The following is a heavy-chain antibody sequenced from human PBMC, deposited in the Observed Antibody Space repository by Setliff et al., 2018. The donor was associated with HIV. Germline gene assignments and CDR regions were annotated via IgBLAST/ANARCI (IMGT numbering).Heavy chain of an antibody. CDR1: GASISSGNW. Sequence: SLTCAVSGASISSGNWWSWVRQSPGKGLDWIGEIFHTGSTNYNPSLKSRVTISVDTSKNHFSLYVSSLTAADTALYFCARLMPNWGYFDYWGQGTQVPSPQ. D-gene: IGHD3-16*01. V-gene: IGHV4-4*01. J-gene: IGHJ4*02. CDR2: IFHTGST. CDR3: ARLMPNWGYFDY.